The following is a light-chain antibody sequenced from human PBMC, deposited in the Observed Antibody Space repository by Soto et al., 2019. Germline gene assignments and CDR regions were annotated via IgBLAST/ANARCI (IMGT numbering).Light chain of an antibody. J-gene: IGKJ4*01. Sequence: EIVLTQSPATLSLSPGEGATLSCRASQSVSSYLAWYRQKPGQAPRLLIYDASNRATGIPARFSGSGSGTDFTLTISSLEPEDFALDYCQQRSDWPLTFGGGTSVEI. V-gene: IGKV3-11*01. CDR3: QQRSDWPLT. CDR1: QSVSSY. CDR2: DAS.